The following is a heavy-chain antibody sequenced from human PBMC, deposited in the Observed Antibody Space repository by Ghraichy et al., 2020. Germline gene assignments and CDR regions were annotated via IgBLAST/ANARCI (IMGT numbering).Heavy chain of an antibody. CDR3: ARGPQIARFDY. V-gene: IGHV3-66*01. Sequence: SCAASGFTVSSNYMSWVRQAPGKGLEWVSVIYSGGSTYYADSMKGRFTISRDNSKNTLYLQMNSLRAEDTAVYYCARGPQIARFDYWGQGTLVTVSS. J-gene: IGHJ4*02. CDR1: GFTVSSNY. CDR2: IYSGGST. D-gene: IGHD6-13*01.